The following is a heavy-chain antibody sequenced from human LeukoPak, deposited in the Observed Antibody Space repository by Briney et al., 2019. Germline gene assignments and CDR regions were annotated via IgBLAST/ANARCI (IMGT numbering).Heavy chain of an antibody. CDR1: GGSISSYY. Sequence: PSETLSLTCTVSGGSISSYYWSWIRQPPGKGLEWIGYIYYSGSTNYNPSLKSRVTISVDTSKNQFSLKLSSVTAADTAVYYCARGFVASYWGQGTLVTVSS. CDR3: ARGFVASY. V-gene: IGHV4-59*01. D-gene: IGHD3-10*01. CDR2: IYYSGST. J-gene: IGHJ4*02.